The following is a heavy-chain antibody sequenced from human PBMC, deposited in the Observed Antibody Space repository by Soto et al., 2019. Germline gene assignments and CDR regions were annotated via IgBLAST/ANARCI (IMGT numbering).Heavy chain of an antibody. D-gene: IGHD6-25*01. CDR2: IYYSGST. J-gene: IGHJ3*02. V-gene: IGHV4-59*01. CDR3: ARGPADTAAFDI. CDR1: GGSISSYY. Sequence: SETLSLTCTVSGGSISSYYWSWIRQPPGKGLEWIGYIYYSGSTNYNPSLKSRVTKSVDTSKNQFSLKLSSVTAADTAVYYCARGPADTAAFDIWGQGTMVTVSS.